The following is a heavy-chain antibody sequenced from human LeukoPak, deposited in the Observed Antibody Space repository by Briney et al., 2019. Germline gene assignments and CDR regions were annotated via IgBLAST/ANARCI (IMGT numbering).Heavy chain of an antibody. V-gene: IGHV4-30-2*01. CDR1: GGSISSGGYY. Sequence: PSETLSLTCTVSGGSISSGGYYWSWIRQPPGKGLEWIGYIYHSGSTYYNPSLKSRVTISVDRSKNQFSLKLSSVTAADTAVYYCARAQDIVVVPAARGWFDPWGQGTLVTVSS. CDR3: ARAQDIVVVPAARGWFDP. D-gene: IGHD2-2*01. J-gene: IGHJ5*02. CDR2: IYHSGST.